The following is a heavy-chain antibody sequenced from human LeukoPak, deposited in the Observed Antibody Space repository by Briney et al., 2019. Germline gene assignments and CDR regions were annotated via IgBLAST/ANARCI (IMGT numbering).Heavy chain of an antibody. V-gene: IGHV3-66*01. Sequence: GGSLRLSCAASGFTVSSNYMSWVRQAPGKGLEWVSVIYSGGSTYYADSVKGRFTISRDNSKNTLYLQMNSLRAEDTAVYYCARDFGQPLGAYYYYYMDVWGKGTTVTVSS. CDR3: ARDFGQPLGAYYYYYMDV. J-gene: IGHJ6*03. CDR2: IYSGGST. CDR1: GFTVSSNY. D-gene: IGHD3-10*01.